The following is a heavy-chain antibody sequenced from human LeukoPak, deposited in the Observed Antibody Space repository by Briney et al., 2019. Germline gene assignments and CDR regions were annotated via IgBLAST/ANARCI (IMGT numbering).Heavy chain of an antibody. Sequence: QPGGSLRLSCAASRFTFDDYAMHWVRQAPGKGLEWVSGISWNSGSIGYADSVKGRFTISRDNAKNSLYLQMNSLRAEDTALYYCAKDKASTGLWYFDLWGRGTLVTVSS. CDR2: ISWNSGSI. CDR1: RFTFDDYA. V-gene: IGHV3-9*01. CDR3: AKDKASTGLWYFDL. D-gene: IGHD1-14*01. J-gene: IGHJ2*01.